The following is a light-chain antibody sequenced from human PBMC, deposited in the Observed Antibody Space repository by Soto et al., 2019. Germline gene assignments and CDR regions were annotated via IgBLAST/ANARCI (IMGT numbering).Light chain of an antibody. CDR3: QQRSHGLT. J-gene: IGKJ5*01. Sequence: DIVLTQSPGTLSLSPGDRATLSCRASQSVSNYVAWYQQRPGQAPRLLIYDASNRATGIPVRFSGSGSGTDFTLTISSLEPEDFAVYYCQQRSHGLTFGGGTRLEIK. CDR1: QSVSNY. V-gene: IGKV3-11*01. CDR2: DAS.